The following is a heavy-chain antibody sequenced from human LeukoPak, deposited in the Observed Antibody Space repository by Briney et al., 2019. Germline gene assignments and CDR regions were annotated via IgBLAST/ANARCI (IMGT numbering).Heavy chain of an antibody. J-gene: IGHJ4*02. CDR2: IPYDGSNK. D-gene: IGHD1-26*01. V-gene: IGHV3-30-3*01. Sequence: GGSLRLSCAASGFTFSSYTMHWVRQAPGKGLEWVAVIPYDGSNKYYADSVKGRFTISRDNSKNTLYLQMNSLRAEDTAVYYCARERQHIVGAMDYWGQGTLVTVSS. CDR1: GFTFSSYT. CDR3: ARERQHIVGAMDY.